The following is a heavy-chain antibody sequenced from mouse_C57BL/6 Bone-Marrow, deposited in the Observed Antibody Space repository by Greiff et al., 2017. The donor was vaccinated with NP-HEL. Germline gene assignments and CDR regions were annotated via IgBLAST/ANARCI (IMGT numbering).Heavy chain of an antibody. V-gene: IGHV1-54*01. CDR2: INPGSGGT. D-gene: IGHD1-1*01. CDR1: GYAFTNYL. Sequence: QVQLQQSGAELVRPGTSVKVSCKASGYAFTNYLIEWVKQRPGQGLEWIGVINPGSGGTNYNEKFKGKATLTADKSSSTAYMQLSSLTSEDSAVYFCARWRGSSYWGQGTSVTVSS. J-gene: IGHJ4*01. CDR3: ARWRGSSY.